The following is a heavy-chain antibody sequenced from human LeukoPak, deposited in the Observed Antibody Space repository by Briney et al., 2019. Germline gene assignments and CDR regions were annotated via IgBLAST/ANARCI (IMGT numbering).Heavy chain of an antibody. Sequence: SGGSLRLSCAASEFTFSNAWMSWVRQAPGKGLEWVGRIRSKTDGGTTDYAAPVKGRFTISRDDSKNTLYLQMSSLKTEDTAVYYCTKSLDCSRTTCDSWGQGTLVTVSS. CDR1: EFTFSNAW. V-gene: IGHV3-15*01. D-gene: IGHD2-2*01. CDR3: TKSLDCSRTTCDS. J-gene: IGHJ5*01. CDR2: IRSKTDGGTT.